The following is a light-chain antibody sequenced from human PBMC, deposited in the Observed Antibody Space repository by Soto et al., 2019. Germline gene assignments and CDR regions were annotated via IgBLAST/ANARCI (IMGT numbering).Light chain of an antibody. Sequence: QSVLTQPASVSGSPGQSITISCTGTSSDVGSDNLVSWYQQHPGKAPKLMIYEGSKRPSGVSNRFSGSKSGNTASLTISGLQAEDEADYYCCSYAGSSTLFGGGTKVTVL. CDR2: EGS. J-gene: IGLJ3*02. V-gene: IGLV2-23*01. CDR3: CSYAGSSTL. CDR1: SSDVGSDNL.